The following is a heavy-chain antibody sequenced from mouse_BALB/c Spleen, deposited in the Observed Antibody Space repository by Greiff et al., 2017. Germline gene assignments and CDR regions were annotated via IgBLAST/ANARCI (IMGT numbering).Heavy chain of an antibody. CDR3: AYYGNYGYFDV. CDR1: GYSITSDYA. J-gene: IGHJ1*01. D-gene: IGHD2-1*01. Sequence: EVQGVESGPGLVKPSQSLSLTCTVTGYSITSDYAWNWIRQFPGNKLEWMGYISYSGSTSYNPSLKSRISITRDTSKNQFFLQLNSVTTEDTATYYCAYYGNYGYFDVWGAGTTVTVSS. V-gene: IGHV3-2*02. CDR2: ISYSGST.